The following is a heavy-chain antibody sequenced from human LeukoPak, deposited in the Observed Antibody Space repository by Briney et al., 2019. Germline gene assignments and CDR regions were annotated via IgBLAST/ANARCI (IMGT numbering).Heavy chain of an antibody. J-gene: IGHJ4*02. Sequence: SETLSLTCTVSGGSISSAPYYWSWIRQPPGKGLEWIGYIYYSGNTYYNPSLKSRVTMSVDTSKNQFSLKLYSVTAADTAVYYCASVPASGSGTYYSDYWGQGTLVTVSS. V-gene: IGHV4-30-4*01. CDR2: IYYSGNT. CDR3: ASVPASGSGTYYSDY. D-gene: IGHD3-10*01. CDR1: GGSISSAPYY.